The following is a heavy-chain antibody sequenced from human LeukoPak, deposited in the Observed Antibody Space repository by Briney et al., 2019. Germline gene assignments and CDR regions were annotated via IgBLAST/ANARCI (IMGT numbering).Heavy chain of an antibody. D-gene: IGHD2-2*01. CDR2: INPNSGGA. V-gene: IGHV1-2*02. CDR1: GYTFTAYS. CDR3: ARVKPAAN. J-gene: IGHJ4*02. Sequence: GASVKVSCKASGYTFTAYSIHWVRQAPGQGLEWMGWINPNSGGAKYAQKFQGRVTMTRDTSISTAYMELSRLRSDDTALYYCARVKPAANWGQGTLVTVSS.